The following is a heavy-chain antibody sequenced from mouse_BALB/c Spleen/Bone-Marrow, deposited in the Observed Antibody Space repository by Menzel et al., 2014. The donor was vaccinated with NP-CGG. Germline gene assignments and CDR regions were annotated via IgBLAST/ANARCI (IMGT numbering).Heavy chain of an antibody. CDR3: ARNWDFDY. J-gene: IGHJ2*01. Sequence: VQLQQSGPDLVKPGASVKISCKASGYSFTSYYMHWVKQSHGKSLEWIGYIDPFNGGTSYNQKFKGKATLTVDKSSITAYMHLISLTSEDSAVYYCARNWDFDYWGQGTTLTVSS. V-gene: IGHV1S135*01. CDR2: IDPFNGGT. CDR1: GYSFTSYY. D-gene: IGHD4-1*01.